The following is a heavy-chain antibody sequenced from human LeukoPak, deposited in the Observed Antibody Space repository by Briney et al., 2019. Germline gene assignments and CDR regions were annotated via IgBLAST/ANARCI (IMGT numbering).Heavy chain of an antibody. D-gene: IGHD3-22*01. J-gene: IGHJ4*01. Sequence: GRSLRLSCAASGFAFSLYWMTWVRQAPGKGLEWVANINPDGTKTSYADFVEGRFSISRDNAKNLLYLQMRSLRAGDTAVYYCANSPMILDGHYWGHGTLVTVSS. CDR3: ANSPMILDGHY. CDR2: INPDGTKT. CDR1: GFAFSLYW. V-gene: IGHV3-7*01.